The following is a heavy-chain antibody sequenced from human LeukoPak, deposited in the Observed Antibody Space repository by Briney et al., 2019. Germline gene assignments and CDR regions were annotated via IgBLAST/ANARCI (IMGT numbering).Heavy chain of an antibody. Sequence: SETLSLTCTVSGGSISSYYWSGIRQPPGKGLEWIGYIYYSGSTNYNPSLKSRVTISVDTSKNQFSLKLSSVTAADTAVYYCARVRGSTADYWGQGTLVTVSS. V-gene: IGHV4-59*01. D-gene: IGHD3-10*01. CDR1: GGSISSYY. CDR3: ARVRGSTADY. CDR2: IYYSGST. J-gene: IGHJ4*02.